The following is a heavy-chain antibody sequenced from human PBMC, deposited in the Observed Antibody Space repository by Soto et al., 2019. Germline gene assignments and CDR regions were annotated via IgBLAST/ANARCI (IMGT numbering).Heavy chain of an antibody. J-gene: IGHJ6*02. CDR2: IIPILNSP. Sequence: SVKVSCKASGGTFGSYAITWLRGAPGQGLEWLGGIIPILNSPAYAQKFQARVVITADEITNTAYMELNSLRFDDTAVYYCAREAPYCTSATCPKFYDMDVWGQGTTVTVSS. D-gene: IGHD2-21*01. V-gene: IGHV1-69*13. CDR3: AREAPYCTSATCPKFYDMDV. CDR1: GGTFGSYA.